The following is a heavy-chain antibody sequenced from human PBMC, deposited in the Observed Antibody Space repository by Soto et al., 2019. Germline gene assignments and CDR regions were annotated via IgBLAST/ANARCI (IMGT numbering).Heavy chain of an antibody. CDR2: ISAYNGNT. Sequence: ASVKVSCKASGYTFTSYGISWVRQAPGQGLEWMGWISAYNGNTNYAQKLQGRVTMTTDTSTSTAYMELRSLRSDDTAVYYCARVERWLQLQHSDYWGQGTLVTVSS. D-gene: IGHD5-12*01. CDR3: ARVERWLQLQHSDY. V-gene: IGHV1-18*01. CDR1: GYTFTSYG. J-gene: IGHJ4*02.